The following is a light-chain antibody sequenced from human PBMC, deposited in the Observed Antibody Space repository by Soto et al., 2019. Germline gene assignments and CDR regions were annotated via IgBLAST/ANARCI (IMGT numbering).Light chain of an antibody. V-gene: IGKV3-20*01. J-gene: IGKJ1*01. CDR2: GSS. CDR3: QQYGSSPRT. CDR1: RSVSNSY. Sequence: EFVLTQSSGTLSLSPGERATLSCRAIRSVSNSYLAWYQQKPGHAPSLLVYGSSTRATGVPDRFSGSGSGADFTLTISRMEPEAIAMYYFQQYGSSPRTFGPGPKVDNK.